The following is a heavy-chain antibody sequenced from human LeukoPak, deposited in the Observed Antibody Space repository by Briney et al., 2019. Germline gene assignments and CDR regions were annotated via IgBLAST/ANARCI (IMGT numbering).Heavy chain of an antibody. Sequence: SQTLSLTCTVSVGSISSGGYYWSWVRQHPGKGLEWIGYIYYSGTTYYNPSLKSRVSISLDTSKNQFSLNLSSVTAADTAVYYCARSGTVTTWNYWGQGTLVTVSS. D-gene: IGHD4-17*01. CDR1: VGSISSGGYY. J-gene: IGHJ4*02. V-gene: IGHV4-31*03. CDR2: IYYSGTT. CDR3: ARSGTVTTWNY.